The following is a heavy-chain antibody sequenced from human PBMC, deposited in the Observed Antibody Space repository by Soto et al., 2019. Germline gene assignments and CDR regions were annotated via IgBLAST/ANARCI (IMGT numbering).Heavy chain of an antibody. CDR1: GGSISSYY. CDR2: IYYSGST. V-gene: IGHV4-59*01. Sequence: PXYSLSLPCNDSGGSISSYYGSWIRQPPGKGLEWIGYIYYSGSTNYNPSLKSRVTISVDTSKNQFSLKLSSVTAADTAVYYCARDGGPVDAFDIWGQGTMVTVSS. D-gene: IGHD3-3*01. J-gene: IGHJ3*02. CDR3: ARDGGPVDAFDI.